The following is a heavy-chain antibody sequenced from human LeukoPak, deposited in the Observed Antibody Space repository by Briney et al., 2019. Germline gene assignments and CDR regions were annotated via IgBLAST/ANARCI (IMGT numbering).Heavy chain of an antibody. CDR2: INANSGGT. V-gene: IGHV1-2*02. J-gene: IGHJ4*02. Sequence: ASVKVSCKASGYIFTGYYMHWVRQAPGQGLEWMGWINANSGGTKYAQKFQGRVTMTRDTSISTAYMELSSLRSDDTAVYYCARRAGAYSHPYDYWGQGTLVTVSS. CDR3: ARRAGAYSHPYDY. CDR1: GYIFTGYY. D-gene: IGHD4/OR15-4a*01.